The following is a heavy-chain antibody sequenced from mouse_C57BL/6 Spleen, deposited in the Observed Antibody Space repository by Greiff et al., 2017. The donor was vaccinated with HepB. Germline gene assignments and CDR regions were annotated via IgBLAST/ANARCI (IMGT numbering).Heavy chain of an antibody. V-gene: IGHV1-76*01. CDR1: GYTFTDYY. D-gene: IGHD1-1*01. CDR2: IYPGSGNT. Sequence: VQLKESGAELVRPGASVKLSCKASGYTFTDYYINWVKQRPGQGLEWIARIYPGSGNTYYNEKFKGKATLTAEKSSSTAYMQLSSLTSEDSAVYFCARGGTVVARDYWGQGTTLTVSS. CDR3: ARGGTVVARDY. J-gene: IGHJ2*01.